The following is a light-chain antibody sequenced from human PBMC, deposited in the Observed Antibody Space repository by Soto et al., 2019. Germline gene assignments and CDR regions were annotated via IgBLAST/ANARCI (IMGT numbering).Light chain of an antibody. CDR3: QQVESYPST. CDR2: TVS. Sequence: AIQITQSPSSLSASVGDRVTITCRASQSIRDDLAWFQQKPGRAPKLLISTVSNLQSGVPSRFSGSGYGTDFTLTISSLQPEDFATYYCQQVESYPSTFGGGTKVDIK. J-gene: IGKJ4*01. V-gene: IGKV1-6*01. CDR1: QSIRDD.